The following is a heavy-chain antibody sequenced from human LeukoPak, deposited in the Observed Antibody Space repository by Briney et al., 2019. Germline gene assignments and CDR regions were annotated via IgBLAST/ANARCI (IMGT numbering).Heavy chain of an antibody. CDR1: GYSFTSNY. CDR2: INPSGGST. CDR3: AREGYDILTGYPMFDY. J-gene: IGHJ4*02. V-gene: IGHV1-46*01. Sequence: ASVKVSCKASGYSFTSNYMHWVRQAPGQGLEGMVIINPSGGSTTYAQKFQGRVTMTRDTSTSTVYTELSSLRSEDTAVYYCAREGYDILTGYPMFDYWGQGTLVTVSS. D-gene: IGHD3-9*01.